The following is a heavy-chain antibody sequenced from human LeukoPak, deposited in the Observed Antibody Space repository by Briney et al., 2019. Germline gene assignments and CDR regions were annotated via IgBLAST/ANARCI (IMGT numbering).Heavy chain of an antibody. D-gene: IGHD1-1*01. V-gene: IGHV4-34*01. CDR1: GGSFRGYY. Sequence: SETLSLTCAVYGGSFRGYYWSWIRQPPGKGLEWIGEINHSGSTNYNPSLKSRVTISVDTSKNQFSLKLSSVTAADTAVYYCARENWNDVQDYWGQGTLVTVSS. J-gene: IGHJ4*02. CDR3: ARENWNDVQDY. CDR2: INHSGST.